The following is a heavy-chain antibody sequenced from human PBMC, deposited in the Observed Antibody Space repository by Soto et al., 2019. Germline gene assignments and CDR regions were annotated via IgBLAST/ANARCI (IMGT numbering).Heavy chain of an antibody. CDR3: ARDIGFDIDY. D-gene: IGHD5-12*01. J-gene: IGHJ4*02. CDR1: GYTFNDFG. CDR2: IYSKVGTI. Sequence: QVQLVQSGAEVQKPGASVKVSCKTSGYTFNDFGITWVRQAPGLGLEWLGWIYSKVGTINFAPKFQGRVIMTTDAATSTAYMELTSLTVDDAAVYFCARDIGFDIDYWGQGTLVTVS. V-gene: IGHV1-18*01.